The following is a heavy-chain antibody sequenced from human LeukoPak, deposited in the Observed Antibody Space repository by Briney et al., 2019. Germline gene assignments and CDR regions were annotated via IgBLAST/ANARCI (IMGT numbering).Heavy chain of an antibody. CDR3: AKRSAAAGKIFDY. D-gene: IGHD6-13*01. CDR2: TSGSGGST. Sequence: QSGGSLRLSCAASGFTFSSYAMSWVRQAPGKGLEWVSATSGSGGSTYYADSVKGRFTISRDNSKNTLYLQMNSLRAEDTAVYYCAKRSAAAGKIFDYWGQGTLVTVSS. J-gene: IGHJ4*02. V-gene: IGHV3-23*01. CDR1: GFTFSSYA.